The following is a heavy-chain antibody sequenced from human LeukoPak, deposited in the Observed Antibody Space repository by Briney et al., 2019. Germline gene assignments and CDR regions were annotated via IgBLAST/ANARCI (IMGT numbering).Heavy chain of an antibody. CDR2: IKQDGSER. J-gene: IGHJ3*02. V-gene: IGHV3-7*04. D-gene: IGHD3-22*01. CDR3: ARDYFDSGDYYDAFDI. Sequence: GGSLRLSCTGSGFAFSSYWMNWVRPAPGKGLEWVANIKQDGSERYYVDSVKGRFTISSDNAKNSLYLQMNSLRAEDTAVYYCARDYFDSGDYYDAFDIWGQGTMVTVSS. CDR1: GFAFSSYW.